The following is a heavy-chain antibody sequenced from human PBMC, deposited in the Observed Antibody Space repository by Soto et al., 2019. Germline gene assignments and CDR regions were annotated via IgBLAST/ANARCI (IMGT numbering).Heavy chain of an antibody. CDR3: AKAYCSGGSCSSPFDP. V-gene: IGHV3-23*01. CDR2: ISGSGGST. J-gene: IGHJ5*02. CDR1: GFTFSIYA. D-gene: IGHD2-15*01. Sequence: GGSLRLSCAASGFTFSIYAMSWVRQAPGKGLEWVSAISGSGGSTYYADSVKGRFTISRDNPKNTLYLQMNSLRAEDTAVYYCAKAYCSGGSCSSPFDPWGQGTLVTVSS.